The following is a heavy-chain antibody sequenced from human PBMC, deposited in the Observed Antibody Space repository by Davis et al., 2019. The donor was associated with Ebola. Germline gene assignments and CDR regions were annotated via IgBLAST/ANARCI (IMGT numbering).Heavy chain of an antibody. CDR1: GYTFTSYG. J-gene: IGHJ4*02. D-gene: IGHD2-15*01. CDR2: TSAYNGNT. CDR3: TRGDCSGGSCYSTDY. Sequence: ASVKVSCKASGYTFTSYGISWVRQAPGQGLEWMGWTSAYNGNTNYAQKLQGRVTMTTDTSTSTAYMELRSLRSDDTAVYFCTRGDCSGGSCYSTDYWGQGTLVTVSS. V-gene: IGHV1-18*01.